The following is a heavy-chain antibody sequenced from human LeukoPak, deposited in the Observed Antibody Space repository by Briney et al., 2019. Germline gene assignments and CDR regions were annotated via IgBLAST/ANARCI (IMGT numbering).Heavy chain of an antibody. D-gene: IGHD1-1*01. J-gene: IGHJ4*02. Sequence: PGGSLRLSCAASGFTFSNYEMNWVRQAPGKGLEWVAYISESGSLIYYADSVMGRFTISRDNSKNSLFLQMSSLRAKDTAVYYCARDSGSGTTGNEFDYWGQGTLVSVSS. CDR1: GFTFSNYE. CDR3: ARDSGSGTTGNEFDY. V-gene: IGHV3-48*03. CDR2: ISESGSLI.